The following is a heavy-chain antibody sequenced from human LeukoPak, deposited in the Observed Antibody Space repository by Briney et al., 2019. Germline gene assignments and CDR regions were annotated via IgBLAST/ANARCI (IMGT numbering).Heavy chain of an antibody. D-gene: IGHD6-6*01. Sequence: ASVKVSCTASGYTFPGYYMHWVRQAPGQGLAWMGWINPNSGGTNYAQKFQGRVTMTRDTSISTAYMELSRLRSDDTAVYYCARVRLKLVGYYYGMDVWGQGTTVTVSS. CDR1: GYTFPGYY. CDR2: INPNSGGT. V-gene: IGHV1-2*02. CDR3: ARVRLKLVGYYYGMDV. J-gene: IGHJ6*02.